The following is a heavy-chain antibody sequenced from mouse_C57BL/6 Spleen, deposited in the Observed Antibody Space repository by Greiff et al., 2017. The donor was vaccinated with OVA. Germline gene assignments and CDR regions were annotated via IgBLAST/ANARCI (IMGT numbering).Heavy chain of an antibody. Sequence: EVKLQESGGGLVKPGGSLKLSCAASGFTFSSYAMSWVRQTPEKRLEWVATISDGGSYTYYPDNVKGRFTISRDNAKNNLYLQMSHLKSEDTAMYYCARDRDGNRFDYWGQGTTLTVSS. CDR2: ISDGGSYT. J-gene: IGHJ2*01. CDR3: ARDRDGNRFDY. D-gene: IGHD2-1*01. CDR1: GFTFSSYA. V-gene: IGHV5-4*01.